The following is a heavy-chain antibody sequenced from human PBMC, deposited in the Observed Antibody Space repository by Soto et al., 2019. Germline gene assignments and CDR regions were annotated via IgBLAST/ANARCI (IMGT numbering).Heavy chain of an antibody. Sequence: EVQLVESGGGLVRPGGSLRLSCVTSGFSLSSYSLNWVRQAPGKGLEWVSSISSSSTYISYADSVKGRFTISRDNAKKSVYLQMISLRAEDTGVYYCATFCSGVTCYTAHQRAFDNWGQGTLVSVS. CDR2: ISSSSTYI. D-gene: IGHD2-15*01. CDR3: ATFCSGVTCYTAHQRAFDN. J-gene: IGHJ4*02. CDR1: GFSLSSYS. V-gene: IGHV3-21*01.